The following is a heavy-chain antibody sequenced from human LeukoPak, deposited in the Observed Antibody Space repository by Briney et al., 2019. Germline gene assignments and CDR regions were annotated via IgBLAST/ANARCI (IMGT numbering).Heavy chain of an antibody. CDR3: ARVPYYYDSSGYRGGYYYYYGMDV. Sequence: GRSLRLSCAASGFTFSSYSMNWVRQAPGKGLEWVSSISSSSSYIYYADSVKGRFTISRDNAKNSLYLQMNSLRAEDTAVYYCARVPYYYDSSGYRGGYYYYYGMDVWGQGTTVTVSS. CDR1: GFTFSSYS. V-gene: IGHV3-21*01. D-gene: IGHD3-22*01. CDR2: ISSSSSYI. J-gene: IGHJ6*02.